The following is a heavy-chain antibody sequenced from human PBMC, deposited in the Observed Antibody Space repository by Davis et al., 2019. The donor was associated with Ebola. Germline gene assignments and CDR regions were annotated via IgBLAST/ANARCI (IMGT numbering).Heavy chain of an antibody. V-gene: IGHV1-69*13. CDR3: ARDRYSDGSGYFFEQSH. J-gene: IGHJ4*02. CDR2: IIPVFGTP. D-gene: IGHD3-22*01. CDR1: GGTFSNYG. Sequence: SVKVSCKASGGTFSNYGISWVRQAPGQGLDWMGGIIPVFGTPKYAQKFQGRVTITADESTSTAYMELSSLRSEDTAMYYCARDRYSDGSGYFFEQSHWRQGTLVTVSS.